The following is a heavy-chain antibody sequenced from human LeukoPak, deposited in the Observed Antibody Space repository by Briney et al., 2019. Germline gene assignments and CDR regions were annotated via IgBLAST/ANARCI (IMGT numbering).Heavy chain of an antibody. D-gene: IGHD3-9*01. V-gene: IGHV3-7*01. J-gene: IGHJ6*03. CDR3: ARDLAYYDILTGSNYYYMDV. Sequence: GGSLRLSCAASGFTFSSYWMSWVRQAPGKGLEWVANIKQDGSEKYYVDSVKGRFTISRDNAKNSLYLQMNSLRAEDTAVYYCARDLAYYDILTGSNYYYMDVWGKGTTVTISS. CDR1: GFTFSSYW. CDR2: IKQDGSEK.